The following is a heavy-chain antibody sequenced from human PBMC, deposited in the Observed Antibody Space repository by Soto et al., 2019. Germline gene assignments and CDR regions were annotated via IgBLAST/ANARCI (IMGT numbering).Heavy chain of an antibody. Sequence: QLQLQESGSGLVKPSQTLSLTCAVSGGSISSGGYSWSWIRQPPGKGLEWIGYIYHSGSTYYNPSLKMRVTISVGRSKNQFSLKLSSVTAADSAVYYCAGVRGPYCGGECYPPTPNWFDPWGQGTLVTVSS. V-gene: IGHV4-30-2*01. J-gene: IGHJ5*02. CDR1: GGSISSGGYS. CDR2: IYHSGST. D-gene: IGHD2-21*01. CDR3: AGVRGPYCGGECYPPTPNWFDP.